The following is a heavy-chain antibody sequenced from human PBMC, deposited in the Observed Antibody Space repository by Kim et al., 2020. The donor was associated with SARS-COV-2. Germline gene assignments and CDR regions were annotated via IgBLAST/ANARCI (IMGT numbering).Heavy chain of an antibody. CDR3: ARDRDVLERGDYDAFDI. CDR2: ISAYNGNT. D-gene: IGHD1-1*01. J-gene: IGHJ3*02. CDR1: GYTFTSYG. Sequence: ASVKVSCKASGYTFTSYGISWVRQAPGQGLEWMGWISAYNGNTNYAQKLQGRVTMTTDTSTSTAYMELRSLRSDDTAVYYCARDRDVLERGDYDAFDIWGQGTMVTVSS. V-gene: IGHV1-18*01.